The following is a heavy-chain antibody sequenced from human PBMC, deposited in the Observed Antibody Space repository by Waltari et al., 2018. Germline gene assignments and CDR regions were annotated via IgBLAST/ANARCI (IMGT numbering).Heavy chain of an antibody. CDR1: GGSISSSSYY. CDR2: IYYSGST. D-gene: IGHD5-18*01. V-gene: IGHV4-39*01. Sequence: QLQLQESGPGLVKPSETLSLTCTVSGGSISSSSYYWGWIRQPPGKGLEWIGSIYYSGSTYYNPSLKSRVTISVDTAKNQFSLKLSSVTAADTAVYYCASPNSYGFFSLYWGQGTLVTVSS. J-gene: IGHJ4*02. CDR3: ASPNSYGFFSLY.